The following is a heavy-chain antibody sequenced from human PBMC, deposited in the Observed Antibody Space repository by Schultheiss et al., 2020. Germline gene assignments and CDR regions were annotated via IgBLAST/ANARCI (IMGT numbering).Heavy chain of an antibody. D-gene: IGHD3-22*01. Sequence: ASVKVSCKASGYTFTSYGISWVRQAPGQGLEWMGWISAYNGNTNYAQKFQGRVTMTRNTSISTAYMELSSLRSEDTAVYYCARWDSSGAYNFDDAFDIWGQGTMVTVSS. CDR2: ISAYNGNT. V-gene: IGHV1-18*01. CDR3: ARWDSSGAYNFDDAFDI. J-gene: IGHJ3*02. CDR1: GYTFTSYG.